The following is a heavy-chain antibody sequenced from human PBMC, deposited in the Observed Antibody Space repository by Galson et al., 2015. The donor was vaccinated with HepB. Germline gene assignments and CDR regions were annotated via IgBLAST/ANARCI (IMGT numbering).Heavy chain of an antibody. CDR1: GFSLSTSGMC. CDR2: IDWDDDK. V-gene: IGHV2-70*01. CDR3: ARSIGAGGDCSGFDY. Sequence: PALVKPTQTLTLTCTFSGFSLSTSGMCVSWIRQPPGKALEWLALIDWDDDKYYSTSLKTRLTISKDTSKNQVVLTMTNMDPVDTATYYCARSIGAGGDCSGFDYWGQGTLVTVSS. J-gene: IGHJ4*02. D-gene: IGHD2-21*02.